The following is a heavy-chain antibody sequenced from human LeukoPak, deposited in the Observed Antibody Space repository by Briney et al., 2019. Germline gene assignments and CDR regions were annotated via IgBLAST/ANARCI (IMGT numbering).Heavy chain of an antibody. J-gene: IGHJ4*02. CDR2: ISGSGGST. Sequence: PGGSLRLSCAASGFTFSSYNLNWVRQAPGKGLEWVSSISGSGGSTYYADSVKGRFIISRDNSKNTLYLQMNSLRAEDTAVYYCAKDRAAIIFGECDYWGQGTLVTVSS. CDR3: AKDRAAIIFGECDY. V-gene: IGHV3-23*01. CDR1: GFTFSSYN. D-gene: IGHD3-3*01.